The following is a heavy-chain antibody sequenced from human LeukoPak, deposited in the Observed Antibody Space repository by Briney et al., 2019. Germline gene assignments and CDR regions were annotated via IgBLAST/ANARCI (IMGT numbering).Heavy chain of an antibody. Sequence: ASVKVSCKASGYTFTGYYMHWVRQAPGQGLEWLGWINPNSGGTKYAQKFQGRVTMTRDTSIRTAYMELSGLGSDDTAVYYCARDHGDYVQYNWFDPWGQGTLVTVSS. D-gene: IGHD4-17*01. V-gene: IGHV1-2*02. J-gene: IGHJ5*02. CDR3: ARDHGDYVQYNWFDP. CDR1: GYTFTGYY. CDR2: INPNSGGT.